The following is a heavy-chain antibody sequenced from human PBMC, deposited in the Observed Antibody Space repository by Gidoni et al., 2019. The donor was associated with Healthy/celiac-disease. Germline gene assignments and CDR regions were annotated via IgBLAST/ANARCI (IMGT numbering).Heavy chain of an antibody. Sequence: QVQLQQWGAALLKPSETLSLTCAVYGGSFSGYYWSWIRQPPGKGLEWIGEINHSGSTNYNPSLKSRVTISVDTSKNQFSLKLSSVTAADTAVYYCARAPKGAVAGSHAFDIWGQGTMVTVSS. CDR3: ARAPKGAVAGSHAFDI. J-gene: IGHJ3*02. V-gene: IGHV4-34*01. CDR2: INHSGST. D-gene: IGHD6-19*01. CDR1: GGSFSGYY.